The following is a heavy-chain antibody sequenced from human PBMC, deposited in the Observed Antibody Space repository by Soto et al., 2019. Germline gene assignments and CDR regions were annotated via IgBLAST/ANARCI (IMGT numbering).Heavy chain of an antibody. CDR3: SSGMAAGTY. J-gene: IGHJ4*02. Sequence: PGGSLILSCAVTGLTFTDAWMNWMRQAPGKGPEWVGRIKSKAAGGTADYAAAVKDRFTMSRDDSKNMLYLQMNSLKSADTAVYYCSSGMAAGTYWGQGTLVTVSS. CDR1: GLTFTDAW. V-gene: IGHV3-15*07. D-gene: IGHD6-13*01. CDR2: IKSKAAGGTA.